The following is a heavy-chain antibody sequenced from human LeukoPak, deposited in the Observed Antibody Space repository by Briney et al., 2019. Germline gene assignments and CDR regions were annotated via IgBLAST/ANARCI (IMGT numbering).Heavy chain of an antibody. J-gene: IGHJ6*02. CDR3: ARGVRVSQSQWLVRDYYYYYGMDV. CDR2: ISAYNGNT. Sequence: GASVKVSCKASGYTFTSYGISWVRQAPGQGLEWMGWISAYNGNTNYAQKLQGRVTMTTDTSTSTAYMELGSLRSDDTAVYYCARGVRVSQSQWLVRDYYYYYGMDVWGQGTTVTVSS. D-gene: IGHD6-19*01. CDR1: GYTFTSYG. V-gene: IGHV1-18*01.